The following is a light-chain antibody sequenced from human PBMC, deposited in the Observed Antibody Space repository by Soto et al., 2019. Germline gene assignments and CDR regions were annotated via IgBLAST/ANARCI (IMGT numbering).Light chain of an antibody. CDR1: SSDVGGYNY. CDR3: SSYTSSTAYV. J-gene: IGLJ1*01. CDR2: EVT. V-gene: IGLV2-14*01. Sequence: QSVLTQPASVSGSPGQSITISCTGTSSDVGGYNYVSWYQLHPGKAPKLILYEVTNRPSGVSDRFSGSKSGNTASLTISGLQAEDEADYYCSSYTSSTAYVFGTGTKVTGL.